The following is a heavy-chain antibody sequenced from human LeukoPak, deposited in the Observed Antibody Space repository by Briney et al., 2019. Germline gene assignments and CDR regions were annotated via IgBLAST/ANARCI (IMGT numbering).Heavy chain of an antibody. J-gene: IGHJ4*02. CDR1: GGSLSSGDYY. D-gene: IGHD5-12*01. V-gene: IGHV4-30-4*01. CDR3: ARAPQTYSGYENYFDY. Sequence: PSETLSLTCTVSGGSLSSGDYYWSWIRPPPGKGLEWIGYIYYSGSTYYNPSLRSRVTISVDTSKNQFSLKLSSVTAADTAVYYCARAPQTYSGYENYFDYWGQGTLVTVSS. CDR2: IYYSGST.